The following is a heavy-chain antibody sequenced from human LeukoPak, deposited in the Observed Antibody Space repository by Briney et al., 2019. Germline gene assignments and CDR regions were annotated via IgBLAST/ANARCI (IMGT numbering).Heavy chain of an antibody. Sequence: GGSLRLSCAASGFTFSDYYMSWIRQAPGKGLEWVSYISSSGSTIYYADSVKGRFTISRDNAKNSLYLQMNSLRAEDTAVYYCARDFSSSWYYFDYWGQGTLVTVSS. D-gene: IGHD6-13*01. CDR3: ARDFSSSWYYFDY. V-gene: IGHV3-11*01. CDR1: GFTFSDYY. J-gene: IGHJ4*02. CDR2: ISSSGSTI.